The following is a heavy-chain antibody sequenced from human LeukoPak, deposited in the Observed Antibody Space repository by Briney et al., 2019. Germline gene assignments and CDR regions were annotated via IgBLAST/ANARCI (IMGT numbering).Heavy chain of an antibody. CDR3: ASGGSSWSSNWFDP. CDR1: GGSISGTSYY. D-gene: IGHD6-13*01. J-gene: IGHJ5*02. V-gene: IGHV4-61*02. CDR2: IFTTGST. Sequence: PSETLSLTCTVSGGSISGTSYYWNWIRQPAGKGLEWIGRIFTTGSTNYNPSLKSRVTMSVDTSKNQFSLQLSSVTAADTAVYYCASGGSSWSSNWFDPWGQGTLVTVSS.